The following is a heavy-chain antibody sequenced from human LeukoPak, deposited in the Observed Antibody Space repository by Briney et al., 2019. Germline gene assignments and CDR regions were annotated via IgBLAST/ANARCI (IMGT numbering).Heavy chain of an antibody. J-gene: IGHJ6*02. CDR2: ISGSGGST. CDR1: GFTFSSYA. V-gene: IGHV3-23*01. CDR3: AKRHRIAAAGMLYYYYGMDV. Sequence: GGSLRLSCAASGFTFSSYAMSWVRQAPGKGLEWVSAISGSGGSTYYADSVKGRFTIPRDNSKNTLYLQMNSLRAEDTAVYYCAKRHRIAAAGMLYYYYGMDVWGQGTTVTVSS. D-gene: IGHD6-13*01.